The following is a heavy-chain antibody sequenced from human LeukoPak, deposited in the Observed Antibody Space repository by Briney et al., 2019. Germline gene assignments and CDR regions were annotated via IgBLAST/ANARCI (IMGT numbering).Heavy chain of an antibody. Sequence: ASVKVSCKASGYTFTSYDINWVRQATGQGLEWMGWMNPNSGNTGYAQKFQGRVTMTRNTSIGTAYMELSSLRSEDTAVYYCARTSPTYYYMDVWGKGTTVTVSS. CDR3: ARTSPTYYYMDV. D-gene: IGHD4-17*01. V-gene: IGHV1-8*01. CDR2: MNPNSGNT. CDR1: GYTFTSYD. J-gene: IGHJ6*03.